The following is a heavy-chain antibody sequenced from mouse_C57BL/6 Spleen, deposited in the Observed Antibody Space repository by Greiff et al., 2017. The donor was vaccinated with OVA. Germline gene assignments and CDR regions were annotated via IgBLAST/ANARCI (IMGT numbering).Heavy chain of an antibody. Sequence: QVQLQQPGAELVKPGASVKVSCKASGYTFTSYWMPWVKQRPGQGLEWIGRIHPSDRDTNYNQKFKGKATLTVDKSSSTAYMQLSSLTSEDSAVYYCAIWALSGTRVDYWGQGTTLTVSS. D-gene: IGHD4-1*01. CDR3: AIWALSGTRVDY. CDR2: IHPSDRDT. V-gene: IGHV1-74*01. CDR1: GYTFTSYW. J-gene: IGHJ2*01.